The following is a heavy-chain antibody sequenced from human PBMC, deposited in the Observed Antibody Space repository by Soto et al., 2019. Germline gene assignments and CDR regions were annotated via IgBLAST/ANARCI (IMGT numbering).Heavy chain of an antibody. V-gene: IGHV3-23*01. J-gene: IGHJ4*02. CDR3: AKDEEVVPAAIAEGPDY. CDR1: GFTFSSYA. D-gene: IGHD2-2*01. Sequence: GGSLRLSCAASGFTFSSYAMSWVRQAPGKGLEWVSAISGSGGSTYYADSVKGRFTISRDNSKNTLYLQMNSLRAEDTAVYYCAKDEEVVPAAIAEGPDYWGQGTLVTVSS. CDR2: ISGSGGST.